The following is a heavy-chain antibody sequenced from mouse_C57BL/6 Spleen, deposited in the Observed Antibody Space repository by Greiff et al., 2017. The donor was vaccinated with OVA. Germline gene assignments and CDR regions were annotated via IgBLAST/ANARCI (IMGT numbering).Heavy chain of an antibody. CDR3: TRPWYFDV. V-gene: IGHV1-15*01. CDR1: GYTFTDYE. CDR2: IDPETGGT. J-gene: IGHJ1*03. Sequence: QVHVKQSGAELVRPGASVTLSCKASGYTFTDYEMHWVKQTPVHGLEWIGAIDPETGGTAYNQKFKGKAILTADKSSSTAYMELRSLTSEDSAVYYCTRPWYFDVWGTGTTVTVSS.